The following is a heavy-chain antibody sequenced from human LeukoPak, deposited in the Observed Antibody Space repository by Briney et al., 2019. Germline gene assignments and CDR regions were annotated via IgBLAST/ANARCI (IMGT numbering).Heavy chain of an antibody. Sequence: GGSLRLSCAASGFTFSSYEMNWVRQAPGKGLEWVSYISSSGSTIYYADSVKGRFTISRDNAKNSLYLQMNSLRAEDTAVYYCARDDDATAFDIWGQGTMVTVSS. V-gene: IGHV3-48*03. CDR3: ARDDDATAFDI. D-gene: IGHD2-15*01. CDR1: GFTFSSYE. J-gene: IGHJ3*02. CDR2: ISSSGSTI.